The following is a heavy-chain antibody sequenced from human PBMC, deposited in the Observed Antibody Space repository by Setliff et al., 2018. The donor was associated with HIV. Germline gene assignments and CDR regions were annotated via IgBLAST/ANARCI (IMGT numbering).Heavy chain of an antibody. D-gene: IGHD3-22*01. CDR3: ASGFDSSGLSYFNY. J-gene: IGHJ4*01. CDR1: GGTFNSYA. CDR2: IMPIFGTV. V-gene: IGHV1-69*05. Sequence: ASVKVSCKASGGTFNSYAFSWVRQAPGQGLEWMAGIMPIFGTVSHTQKFQGRVRISTDESTNTVYMELTSLRSGDTAVYYCASGFDSSGLSYFNYWGQGTLVTVSS.